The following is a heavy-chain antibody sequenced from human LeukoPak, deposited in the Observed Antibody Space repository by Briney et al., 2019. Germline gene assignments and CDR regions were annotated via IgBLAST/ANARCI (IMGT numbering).Heavy chain of an antibody. CDR2: INWNGGST. Sequence: PGGSLRLSCAASGFTFDDYGMSWVRQAPGKGLEWVSGINWNGGSTGYADSVKGRFTISRDSSKNTLYLQMNSLRAEDTAVYYCASNSFYGSGSFYYYMDVWGKGTTVTVSS. CDR1: GFTFDDYG. V-gene: IGHV3-20*04. CDR3: ASNSFYGSGSFYYYMDV. D-gene: IGHD3-10*01. J-gene: IGHJ6*03.